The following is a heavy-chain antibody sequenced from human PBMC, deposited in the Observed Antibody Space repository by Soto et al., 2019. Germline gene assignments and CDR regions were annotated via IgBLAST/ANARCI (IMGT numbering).Heavy chain of an antibody. D-gene: IGHD6-13*01. J-gene: IGHJ4*02. CDR2: IYYSGST. CDR1: GGSISSGGYS. V-gene: IGHV4-39*01. Sequence: SETLSLTCAVSGGSISSGGYSWGWIRQPPGKGLEWIGSIYYSGSTYYNPSLKSRVTISVDTSKNQFSLRLSSVTAADTAVYYCARHRGIAAAGISWGQGTLVTVSS. CDR3: ARHRGIAAAGIS.